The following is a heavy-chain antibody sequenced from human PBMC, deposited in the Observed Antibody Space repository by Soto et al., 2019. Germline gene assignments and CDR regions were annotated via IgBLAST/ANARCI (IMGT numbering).Heavy chain of an antibody. D-gene: IGHD3-22*01. CDR1: GYTFTSYG. CDR2: ISAYNGNT. CDR3: AREVTYYYDSIRAFDY. J-gene: IGHJ4*02. V-gene: IGHV1-18*01. Sequence: ASVKVSCKASGYTFTSYGISWVRQAPGQGLEWMGWISAYNGNTNYAQKLQGRVNMTTDTSTSTAYMELRSLRSDDTTVYYCAREVTYYYDSIRAFDYWGQGTLVTVSS.